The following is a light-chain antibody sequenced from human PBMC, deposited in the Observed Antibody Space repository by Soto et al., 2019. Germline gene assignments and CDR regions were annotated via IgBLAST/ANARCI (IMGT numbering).Light chain of an antibody. CDR2: EVS. CDR3: SSYTSSSTQV. J-gene: IGLJ1*01. CDR1: SSDVGGYNF. V-gene: IGLV2-14*01. Sequence: QSALTQPASVSGSPGQSITISCTGTSSDVGGYNFVSWYQQHPGKAHKLMIYEVSNRPSGVSNRFSGSKSGNTASLTISGLQAEDEADYYCSSYTSSSTQVFGTGTKLTVL.